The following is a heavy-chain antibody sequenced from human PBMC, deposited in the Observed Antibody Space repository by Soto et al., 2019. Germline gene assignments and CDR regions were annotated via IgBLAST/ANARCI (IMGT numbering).Heavy chain of an antibody. Sequence: PSETLSLTCTVSGGSISSGGYYWSWIRQHPGKGLEWIGYIYYSGSTYYNPFLKSRVTISVDTSKNQFSLKLSSVTAADTAVYCGGGDPTYSYGSSCTLDYWGQGTLVTVSS. V-gene: IGHV4-31*03. J-gene: IGHJ4*02. CDR2: IYYSGST. D-gene: IGHD2-2*01. CDR1: GGSISSGGYY. CDR3: GGDPTYSYGSSCTLDY.